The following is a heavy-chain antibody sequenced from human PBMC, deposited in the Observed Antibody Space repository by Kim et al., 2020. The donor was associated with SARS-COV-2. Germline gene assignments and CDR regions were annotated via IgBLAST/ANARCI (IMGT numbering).Heavy chain of an antibody. Sequence: SETLSLTCTVSGGSISSGGYYWSWNRQHPGKGLEGIGYICYSGSTYYNPSIKSRVTIAVDTSKNQFSLKRSSVTAADTAVYYCARLSPYYAILTGYYPRAFYIWGPGTLLTPSP. V-gene: IGHV4-31*03. CDR1: GGSISSGGYY. CDR2: ICYSGST. J-gene: IGHJ3*02. D-gene: IGHD3-9*01. CDR3: ARLSPYYAILTGYYPRAFYI.